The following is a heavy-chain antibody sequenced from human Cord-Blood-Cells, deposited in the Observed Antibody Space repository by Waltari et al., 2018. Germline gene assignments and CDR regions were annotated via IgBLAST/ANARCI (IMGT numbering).Heavy chain of an antibody. D-gene: IGHD3-3*01. Sequence: QVQLVQSGAEVKKPGSSVKVSCKASGGTFSSYAISWVRQAPGQGLEWMGWSIPILGIANYAQKFQGRVTITADKSTSTAYMELSSLRSEDTAVYYCARDRITIFGVVIIPDWFDPWGQGTLVTVSS. V-gene: IGHV1-69*09. CDR2: SIPILGIA. CDR3: ARDRITIFGVVIIPDWFDP. CDR1: GGTFSSYA. J-gene: IGHJ5*02.